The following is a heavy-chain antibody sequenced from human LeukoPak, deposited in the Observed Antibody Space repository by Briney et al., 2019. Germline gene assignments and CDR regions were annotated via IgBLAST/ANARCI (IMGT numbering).Heavy chain of an antibody. CDR3: ARGDFWSGYDDY. V-gene: IGHV4-4*07. CDR2: IYTSGST. D-gene: IGHD3-3*01. CDR1: GGSISSYY. J-gene: IGHJ4*02. Sequence: SETLSLTCTVSGGSISSYYWRWIRQPAGKGLEWIGRIYTSGSTNYNPSLKSRVTMSVDTSKNQLSLKLSSVIAADTAVYYCARGDFWSGYDDYWGQGTLVTVSS.